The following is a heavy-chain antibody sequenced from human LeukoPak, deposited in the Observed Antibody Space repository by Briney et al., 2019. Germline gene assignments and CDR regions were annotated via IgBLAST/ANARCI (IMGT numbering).Heavy chain of an antibody. CDR2: ISSSSSTI. V-gene: IGHV3-48*01. CDR3: AREVGYCSSTSCPYYYYGMDV. J-gene: IGHJ6*02. D-gene: IGHD2-2*01. Sequence: GGSLRLSCAASGFTFSSYSMSWVRQAPGKGLEWVSYISSSSSTIYYADSVKGRFTISRDNAKNSLYLQMNSPRAEDTAVYYCAREVGYCSSTSCPYYYYGMDVWGQGTTVTVSS. CDR1: GFTFSSYS.